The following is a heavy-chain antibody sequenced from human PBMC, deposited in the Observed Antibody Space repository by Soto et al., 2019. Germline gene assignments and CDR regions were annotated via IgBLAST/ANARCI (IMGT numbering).Heavy chain of an antibody. Sequence: GGSLRLSCAASGFTFSSYSMNWVRQAPGKGLEWVSSISSSSSYIYYADSVKGRFTISRDNAKNSLYLQMNSLRAEDTAVYYCARDRYYYGSGSYYPYGMDVWGQGTTVTVS. CDR3: ARDRYYYGSGSYYPYGMDV. J-gene: IGHJ6*02. V-gene: IGHV3-21*01. D-gene: IGHD3-10*01. CDR2: ISSSSSYI. CDR1: GFTFSSYS.